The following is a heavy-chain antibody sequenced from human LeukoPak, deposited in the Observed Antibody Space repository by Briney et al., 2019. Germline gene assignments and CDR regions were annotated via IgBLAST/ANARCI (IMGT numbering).Heavy chain of an antibody. CDR1: GFTFNNYG. D-gene: IGHD6-6*01. J-gene: IGHJ4*02. CDR3: ANQRRDSSSSPFRYHFDY. Sequence: GGSLRLSCAASGFTFNNYGMHWVRQAPGKGLEWVAAISYDERNTYYVDSLKGRFTISRDNSKNTLYLQMNSLRPEDTAVYYCANQRRDSSSSPFRYHFDYWGQGTLVTVSS. CDR2: ISYDERNT. V-gene: IGHV3-30*18.